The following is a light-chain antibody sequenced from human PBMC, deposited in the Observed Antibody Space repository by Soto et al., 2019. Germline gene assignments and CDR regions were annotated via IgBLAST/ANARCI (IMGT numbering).Light chain of an antibody. V-gene: IGKV1-5*01. CDR3: QQYNNSPWT. CDR2: HAS. CDR1: QSISSW. Sequence: DIQMTQSPSTLSASVGDSVTITCRAIQSISSWLAWYQQKPGEAPKLLLYHASTLESGVPSRFSGSGSGTEFTLTVSRLQPEDFGSYYCQQYNNSPWTFGQGTKVEIK. J-gene: IGKJ1*01.